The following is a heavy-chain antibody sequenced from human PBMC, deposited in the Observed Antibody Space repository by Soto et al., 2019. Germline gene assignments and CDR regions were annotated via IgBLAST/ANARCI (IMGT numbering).Heavy chain of an antibody. J-gene: IGHJ4*02. CDR2: IYYSGST. CDR3: ARVRTMGRGVIVIDY. CDR1: GGSISSGGYY. V-gene: IGHV4-31*03. Sequence: SETLSLTCTVSGGSISSGGYYWSWIRQHPGKGLEWIGYIYYSGSTYYNPSLKSRVTISVDTSKNQFSLKLSSVTAADTAVYYCARVRTMGRGVIVIDYWGQGTLVTVSS. D-gene: IGHD3-10*01.